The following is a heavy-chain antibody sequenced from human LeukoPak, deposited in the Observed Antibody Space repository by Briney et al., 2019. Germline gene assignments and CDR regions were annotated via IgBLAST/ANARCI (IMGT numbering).Heavy chain of an antibody. V-gene: IGHV3-30*18. Sequence: GGSLRLSCAASGFGFSYYGMHWVRQAPGKGLEWVAVMSYDGNIQYYADSVEGRFTTSRDNSKNTLYLQMNSLRAEDTAVFYCAKDSGLMWFGDHFDLWGRGTLVTVSS. CDR3: AKDSGLMWFGDHFDL. CDR1: GFGFSYYG. D-gene: IGHD3-10*01. J-gene: IGHJ2*01. CDR2: MSYDGNIQ.